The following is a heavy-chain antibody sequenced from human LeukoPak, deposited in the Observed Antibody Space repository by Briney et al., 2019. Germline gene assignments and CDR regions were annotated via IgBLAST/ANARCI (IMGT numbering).Heavy chain of an antibody. CDR2: VYYSGST. Sequence: TSETLSLTCTVSGGPISSSSLYWDWIRQPPGKGLEWIGTVYYSGSTYYNPSLKSRVTISVDTSKNQFSRKLRSVTAAATDVYYITTNVSSLGAGSFDIWGQGTMVTVSS. V-gene: IGHV4-39*01. CDR1: GGPISSSSLY. CDR3: TTNVSSLGAGSFDI. J-gene: IGHJ3*02. D-gene: IGHD3-22*01.